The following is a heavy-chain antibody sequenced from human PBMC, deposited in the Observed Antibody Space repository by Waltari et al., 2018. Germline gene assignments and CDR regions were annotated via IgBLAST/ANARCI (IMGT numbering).Heavy chain of an antibody. CDR3: ARGGIWLEAAFDL. CDR2: IYSGGTT. J-gene: IGHJ3*01. CDR1: GFSVSSNY. Sequence: EVQLVQSGGGLVQPGGSLRLSCAASGFSVSSNYMSWVRQAPGKGLEWVSVIYSGGTTDYAGSVKGRFAISRDNAKETLYLQMDSLRVEDTAVYYCARGGIWLEAAFDLWGQGTMVTVSS. V-gene: IGHV3-66*02. D-gene: IGHD3-10*01.